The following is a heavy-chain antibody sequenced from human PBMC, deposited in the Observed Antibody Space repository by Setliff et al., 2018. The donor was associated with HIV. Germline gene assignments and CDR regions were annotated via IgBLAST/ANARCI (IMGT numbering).Heavy chain of an antibody. V-gene: IGHV1-18*01. D-gene: IGHD6-19*01. CDR1: GYTFTSYG. J-gene: IGHJ5*02. Sequence: VKVSCKASGYTFTSYGISWVRQDPGQGLEWMGWISAYNGNINYAQKVQGRVTMTTDTSTSTAYMELRSLRSDDTAVYYCARAEAVAHLYPWGQGTLVTVSS. CDR3: ARAEAVAHLYP. CDR2: ISAYNGNI.